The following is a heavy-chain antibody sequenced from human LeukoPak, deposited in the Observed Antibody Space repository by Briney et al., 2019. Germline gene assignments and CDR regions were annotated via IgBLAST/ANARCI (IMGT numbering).Heavy chain of an antibody. V-gene: IGHV1-8*03. Sequence: ASVKVSCKASGYTFTSYDINWVRQATGQGLEWMGWMNPNSGNTGYAQKFQGTVTITRNTSISTAYMELSSLRSEDTAVYYCARGLRFLEWLLFDYWGQGTLVTVSS. CDR2: MNPNSGNT. CDR3: ARGLRFLEWLLFDY. CDR1: GYTFTSYD. D-gene: IGHD3-3*01. J-gene: IGHJ4*02.